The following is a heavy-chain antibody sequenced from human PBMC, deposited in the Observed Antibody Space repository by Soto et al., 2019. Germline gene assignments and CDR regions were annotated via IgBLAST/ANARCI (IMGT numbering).Heavy chain of an antibody. Sequence: ASVKVSCKASGYTFTSYGINWVRQAPGQGLEWMGWITAYNGHTNYAQNLQGRVTMTTDTSTSTAYMELRSLRSDDTAVYYCARDRDRTIFGVDPYDCWGQGTLVTVSS. D-gene: IGHD3-3*01. V-gene: IGHV1-18*01. J-gene: IGHJ4*02. CDR3: ARDRDRTIFGVDPYDC. CDR2: ITAYNGHT. CDR1: GYTFTSYG.